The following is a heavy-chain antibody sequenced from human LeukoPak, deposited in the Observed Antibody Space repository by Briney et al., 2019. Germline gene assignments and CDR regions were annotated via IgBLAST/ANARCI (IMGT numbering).Heavy chain of an antibody. CDR2: IYYSGST. J-gene: IGHJ4*02. D-gene: IGHD3-22*01. CDR3: ARCPNYCDSSGYCH. V-gene: IGHV4-31*03. Sequence: PSETLSLTCTVSGGSISSGGYYWSWIRQHPGKGLEWIGYIYYSGSTYYNPSLKSRVTISVDTSKNQFSLKLNSVTAADTAVYYCARCPNYCDSSGYCHWGQGTLVTVSS. CDR1: GGSISSGGYY.